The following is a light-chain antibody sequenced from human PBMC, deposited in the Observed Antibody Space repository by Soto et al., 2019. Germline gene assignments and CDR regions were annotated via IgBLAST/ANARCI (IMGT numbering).Light chain of an antibody. V-gene: IGLV1-44*01. J-gene: IGLJ3*02. CDR2: NNN. CDR3: AAWDDSLSGRV. CDR1: SSNIGSNT. Sequence: QSVLTQPPSASGTPGQRVTISCSGSSSNIGSNTVNWYQQLPGTAPKPLIYNNNQRPSGVPDRFSGSKSGTSASLAISGLQSEDEADYYWAAWDDSLSGRVFGGGTKLTVL.